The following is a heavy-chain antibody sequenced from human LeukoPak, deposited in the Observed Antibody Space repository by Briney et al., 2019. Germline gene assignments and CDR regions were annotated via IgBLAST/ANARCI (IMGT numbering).Heavy chain of an antibody. CDR3: ARAISIYFDWSRNPDAFDI. V-gene: IGHV4-61*02. CDR1: GGSISSGSYY. J-gene: IGHJ3*02. Sequence: SETLSLTXTVSGGSISSGSYYWSWIRQPAGEGLEWIGRIYTSGSTNYNPSLKSRVTISVDTSKNQFSLKLSSVTAADTAVYYCARAISIYFDWSRNPDAFDIWGQGTMVTVSS. D-gene: IGHD3-9*01. CDR2: IYTSGST.